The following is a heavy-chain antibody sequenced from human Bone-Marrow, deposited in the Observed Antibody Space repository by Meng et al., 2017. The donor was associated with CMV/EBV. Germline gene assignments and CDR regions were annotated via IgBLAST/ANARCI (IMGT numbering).Heavy chain of an antibody. D-gene: IGHD2-15*01. CDR2: IYYSGST. Sequence: GSLRLSCTVSGGSISSYYWSWIRQPPGKGLEWIGYIYYSGSTNYNPSLKSRVTISVDTSKNQFSLKLSSVTAADTAVYYCARAAVMNSWGQGTPVTVSS. V-gene: IGHV4-59*01. CDR1: GGSISSYY. CDR3: ARAAVMNS. J-gene: IGHJ4*02.